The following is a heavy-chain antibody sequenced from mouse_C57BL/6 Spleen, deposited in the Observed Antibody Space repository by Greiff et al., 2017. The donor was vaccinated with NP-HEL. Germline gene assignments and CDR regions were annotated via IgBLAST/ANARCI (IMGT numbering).Heavy chain of an antibody. D-gene: IGHD1-1*01. CDR3: TRYPDDYYGGY. Sequence: VQRVESGAELVRPGASVTLSCKASGYTFTDYEMHWVKQTPVHGLEWIGAIDPETGGTAYNQKFKGKAILTADTSSSTAYMELRSLTSEDSAVYYCTRYPDDYYGGYWGQGTTLTVSS. CDR2: IDPETGGT. V-gene: IGHV1-15*01. CDR1: GYTFTDYE. J-gene: IGHJ2*01.